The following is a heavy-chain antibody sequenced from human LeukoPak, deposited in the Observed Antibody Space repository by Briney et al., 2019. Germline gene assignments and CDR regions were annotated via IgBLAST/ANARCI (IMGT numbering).Heavy chain of an antibody. CDR1: GFTVSSNY. V-gene: IGHV3-53*01. D-gene: IGHD5-18*01. Sequence: PGGSLRLSCAASGFTVSSNYMSWVRQAPGKGLEWVSVIYSGGSTYYADSVKGRFTISRDNAKNSLYLQVDSLRVDDTAFYYCARDLAYSRLDYWGQGILVTVSS. CDR3: ARDLAYSRLDY. CDR2: IYSGGST. J-gene: IGHJ4*02.